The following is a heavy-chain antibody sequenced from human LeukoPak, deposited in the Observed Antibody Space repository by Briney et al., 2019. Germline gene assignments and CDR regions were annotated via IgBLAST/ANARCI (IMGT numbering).Heavy chain of an antibody. D-gene: IGHD6-13*01. CDR3: ARAGYPYGMDV. Sequence: GGSLRLSCAASGFTFSSYDMHWVRQATGKGLEWVSAIGTAGDTYYPGSVKGRFTISRENAKNSLYLQMNSLRAGDTAVYYRARAGYPYGMDVWGQGTTVTVSS. V-gene: IGHV3-13*04. CDR2: IGTAGDT. CDR1: GFTFSSYD. J-gene: IGHJ6*02.